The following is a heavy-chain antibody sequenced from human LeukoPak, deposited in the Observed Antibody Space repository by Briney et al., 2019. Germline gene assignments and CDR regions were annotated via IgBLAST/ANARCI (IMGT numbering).Heavy chain of an antibody. CDR2: ISGSAHKI. CDR3: ATLHFYAMGV. CDR1: GFTFSNYA. J-gene: IGHJ6*02. V-gene: IGHV3-23*01. Sequence: GGSLRLSCVGSGFTFSNYAMSWVRQAPGKGLDWVSVISGSAHKIRYADSVRGRFTISRDNSENTVYLQMNSLRAEDTAIYYCATLHFYAMGVWGQGTTVTVSS.